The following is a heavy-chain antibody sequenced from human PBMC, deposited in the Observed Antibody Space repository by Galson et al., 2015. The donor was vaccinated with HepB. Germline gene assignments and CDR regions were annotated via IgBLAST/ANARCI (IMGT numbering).Heavy chain of an antibody. CDR1: GYTFTSYG. V-gene: IGHV1-18*01. CDR3: ARGHYDFWSGPGLVDY. Sequence: SVKVSCKASGYTFTSYGISWVRQAPGQGLEWMGWISAYNGNTNYAQKLQGRVTMTTDTSTSTAYMELRSLRSDDTAVYYCARGHYDFWSGPGLVDYWGQGTLVTVSS. CDR2: ISAYNGNT. J-gene: IGHJ4*02. D-gene: IGHD3-3*01.